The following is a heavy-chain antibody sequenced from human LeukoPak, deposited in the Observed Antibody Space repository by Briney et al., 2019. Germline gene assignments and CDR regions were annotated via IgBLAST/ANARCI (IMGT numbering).Heavy chain of an antibody. V-gene: IGHV1-69*13. CDR2: IIPIFGTA. D-gene: IGHD6-6*01. Sequence: ASVKVSCKASGGTFSSYAISWVRQAPGQGLEWMGGIIPIFGTANYAQKFQGRVTITADESTSTAYMELSSLRSEDTAVYYCARDVGSSSSEWFDPWGQGTLVTVSS. J-gene: IGHJ5*02. CDR1: GGTFSSYA. CDR3: ARDVGSSSSEWFDP.